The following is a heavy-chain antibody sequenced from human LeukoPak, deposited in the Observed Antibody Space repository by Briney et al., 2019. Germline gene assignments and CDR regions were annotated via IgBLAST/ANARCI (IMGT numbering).Heavy chain of an antibody. CDR2: FSGTTST. CDR1: GFTFTSFA. Sequence: GGSLRLSCAASGFTFTSFAMSWVRQAPGKGLEWFSTFSGTTSTYYADSVKSRVTISRDNSKNTLYLQMNSLRADDTAVYYCTKLKQWQPQRYFFEYWGQGALVTVAS. J-gene: IGHJ4*02. V-gene: IGHV3-23*01. D-gene: IGHD6-19*01. CDR3: TKLKQWQPQRYFFEY.